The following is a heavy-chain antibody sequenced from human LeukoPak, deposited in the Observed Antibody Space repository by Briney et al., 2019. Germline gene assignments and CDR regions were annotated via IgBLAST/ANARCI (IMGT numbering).Heavy chain of an antibody. CDR2: NNYNGIT. D-gene: IGHD3-3*01. J-gene: IGHJ4*02. CDR1: GGSISSYY. V-gene: IGHV4-59*08. Sequence: SETLSLTCTVSGGSISSYYWSWIRQPPGKGLEWIGYNNYNGITNYNPSLKSRVTISVDTSKNQFSLKLSSVTAADTALYYCARGYYHFDYWGQGTLVTVSS. CDR3: ARGYYHFDY.